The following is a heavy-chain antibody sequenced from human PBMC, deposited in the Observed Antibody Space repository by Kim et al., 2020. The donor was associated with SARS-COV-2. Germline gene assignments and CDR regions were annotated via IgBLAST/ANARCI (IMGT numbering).Heavy chain of an antibody. CDR1: GGSFSGYY. D-gene: IGHD3-3*01. V-gene: IGHV4-34*01. CDR3: ARRNITIFGVTN. Sequence: SETLSLTCAVYGGSFSGYYWSWIRQPPGKGLEWIGEINHSGSTNYNPSLKSRVTISVDTSKNQFSLKLSSVTAADTAVYYCARRNITIFGVTNWGQGTLVTVSS. J-gene: IGHJ4*02. CDR2: INHSGST.